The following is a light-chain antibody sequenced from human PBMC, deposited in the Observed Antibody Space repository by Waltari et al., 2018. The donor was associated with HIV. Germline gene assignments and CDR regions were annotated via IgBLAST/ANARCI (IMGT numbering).Light chain of an antibody. V-gene: IGLV2-23*01. J-gene: IGLJ2*01. CDR2: EGS. CDR3: CAYAGRSPSVI. CDR1: GSDVGGHNL. Sequence: QSTLSQPASVSGSLGQWITISGTGTGSDVGGHNLVSWYQRYPGKAPKLRIYEGSKQPSWISKLLSGSQSANTASLTSARLHAEDEADYDYCAYAGRSPSVIFGGGTKLTVL.